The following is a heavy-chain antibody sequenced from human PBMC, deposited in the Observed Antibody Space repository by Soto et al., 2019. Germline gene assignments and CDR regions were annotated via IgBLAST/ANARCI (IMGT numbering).Heavy chain of an antibody. Sequence: VGSVKISCNGSGYNFTRYWIGWVRQMPGKGLEWMGIIYPGDSETRYSPSFQGQVTISADKSISTAYLQWSSLKASDTAMYYCTRQSSAWAFDYWGQGALVTVSS. J-gene: IGHJ4*02. CDR3: TRQSSAWAFDY. CDR1: GYNFTRYW. V-gene: IGHV5-51*01. D-gene: IGHD6-19*01. CDR2: IYPGDSET.